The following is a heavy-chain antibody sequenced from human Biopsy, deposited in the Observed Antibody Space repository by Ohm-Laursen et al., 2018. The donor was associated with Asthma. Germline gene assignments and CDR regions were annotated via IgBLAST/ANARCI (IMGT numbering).Heavy chain of an antibody. J-gene: IGHJ4*02. D-gene: IGHD5-12*01. Sequence: GTLSLTWTVSGASIRGSGSYWAWIRQAPGKGPEWIGTTHYSGSTFYKPSLRGRVTMSLDTSTNQFSLRLRSVTATDTAVYYCASPVNRAFGGYEWAAVFDYWGQGILVTVSS. V-gene: IGHV4-39*01. CDR3: ASPVNRAFGGYEWAAVFDY. CDR2: THYSGST. CDR1: GASIRGSGSY.